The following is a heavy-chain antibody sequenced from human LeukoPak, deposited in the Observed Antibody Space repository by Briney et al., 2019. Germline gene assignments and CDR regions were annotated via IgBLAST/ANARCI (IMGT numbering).Heavy chain of an antibody. J-gene: IGHJ4*02. Sequence: PGGSLTLSCAASGVTLSSYAIHWVRQAPGKGLEWVASISYDGVNKYYADFVKGRFTISRDNSKNTLYLQMNTRRAEDTAVYYCSRAPDSWCAYYDYWGQGILVTVSS. V-gene: IGHV3-30*04. D-gene: IGHD3-3*01. CDR2: ISYDGVNK. CDR3: SRAPDSWCAYYDY. CDR1: GVTLSSYA.